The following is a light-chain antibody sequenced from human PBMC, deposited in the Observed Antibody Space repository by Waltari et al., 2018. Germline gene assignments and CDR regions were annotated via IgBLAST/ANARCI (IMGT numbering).Light chain of an antibody. CDR2: EDN. J-gene: IGLJ3*02. Sequence: NFLLTQPHSVSESLGKTVTISCTRSRCSLSSNYLKWYQQRPGSSPTTVIYEDNQRPSGVPDRFSGSIDSSSNSASLTISGLKTEDEADYYCQSYDSSNWVFGGGTKLTVL. V-gene: IGLV6-57*01. CDR3: QSYDSSNWV. CDR1: RCSLSSNY.